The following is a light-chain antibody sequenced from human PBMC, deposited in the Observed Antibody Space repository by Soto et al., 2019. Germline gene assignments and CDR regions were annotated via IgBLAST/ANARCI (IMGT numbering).Light chain of an antibody. CDR1: QTIIKS. CDR2: MAS. J-gene: IGKJ1*01. Sequence: DIQMTQSPSTLSASVGDRVTITCRASQTIIKSLAWYQQKPGKAHRLLIYMASSLETGVPSRFSGSGSGTEFTLTIRSLQPDDFATYYCQQYNSYSRTFGQGTKVDIK. CDR3: QQYNSYSRT. V-gene: IGKV1-5*03.